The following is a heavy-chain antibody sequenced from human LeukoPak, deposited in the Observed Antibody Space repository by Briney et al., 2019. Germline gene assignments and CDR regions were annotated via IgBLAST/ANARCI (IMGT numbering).Heavy chain of an antibody. V-gene: IGHV1-18*01. Sequence: ASVKVSCKASGYTFTSYGISWVRQAPGQGLEWMGWISAYNGNTNYAQKLQGRVTMTTDTSTSTAYMELRSLRSDDTAVYYCARYWGPGTTFSYFDYWGQGTLVTVSS. CDR3: ARYWGPGTTFSYFDY. CDR1: GYTFTSYG. D-gene: IGHD1-1*01. J-gene: IGHJ4*02. CDR2: ISAYNGNT.